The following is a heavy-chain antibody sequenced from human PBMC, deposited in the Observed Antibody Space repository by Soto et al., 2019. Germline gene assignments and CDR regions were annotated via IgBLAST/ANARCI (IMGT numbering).Heavy chain of an antibody. CDR1: GFTVSSNY. D-gene: IGHD3-10*01. J-gene: IGHJ5*02. CDR2: IYSGGST. Sequence: EVQLVESGGGLVQPGGSLRLSCAASGFTVSSNYMSWVRQAPGKGLEWVSVIYSGGSTYYADSVKGRFTISRDNSKNTLYLQMNSLRAEDTAVYYCVRVILWFGELSWFDPWGQGTLVTVSS. V-gene: IGHV3-66*01. CDR3: VRVILWFGELSWFDP.